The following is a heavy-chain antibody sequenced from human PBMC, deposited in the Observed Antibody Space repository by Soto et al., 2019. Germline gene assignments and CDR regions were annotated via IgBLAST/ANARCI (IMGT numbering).Heavy chain of an antibody. CDR3: ARSIAAAGYWYFHL. J-gene: IGHJ2*01. CDR2: IYHSGST. D-gene: IGHD6-13*01. V-gene: IGHV4-4*02. CDR1: GGSISSSNW. Sequence: QVQLQESGPGLVKPSGTLSLTCAVSGGSISSSNWWSWVRQPPGKGLEWIGEIYHSGSTNYNPSLKVRVSISVDKSKNQCSLKLSSVTAGDPAVHYCARSIAAAGYWYFHLWGRGTLVTVSS.